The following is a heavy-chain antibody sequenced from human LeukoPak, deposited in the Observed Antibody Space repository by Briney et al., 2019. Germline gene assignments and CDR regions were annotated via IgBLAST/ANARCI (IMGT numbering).Heavy chain of an antibody. V-gene: IGHV3-9*01. CDR3: AKDHCSSTSCYPGTFDY. D-gene: IGHD2-2*01. CDR1: GFTLKTYA. Sequence: GGSLRLTCVASGFTLKTYAMHWVRQAPGKGLEWVSGISWNSGSIGYADSVKGRFTISRDNAKNSLYLQMNSLRAEDTALYYCAKDHCSSTSCYPGTFDYWGQGTLVTVSS. J-gene: IGHJ4*02. CDR2: ISWNSGSI.